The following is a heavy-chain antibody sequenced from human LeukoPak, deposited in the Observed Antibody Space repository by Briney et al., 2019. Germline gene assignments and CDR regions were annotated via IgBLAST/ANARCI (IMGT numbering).Heavy chain of an antibody. CDR3: ARTQSQSGSYRYYFGY. Sequence: SETLSLTCTVSGPSVGSDGSYWSWIRQPPGGGLEWIGYVYYISNTNYNPSLKSRVTMAVNPSENQFSLKLNSVTAADTAMYYCARTQSQSGSYRYYFGYWGQGTLVTVSS. J-gene: IGHJ4*02. V-gene: IGHV4-61*08. D-gene: IGHD1-26*01. CDR2: VYYISNT. CDR1: GPSVGSDGSY.